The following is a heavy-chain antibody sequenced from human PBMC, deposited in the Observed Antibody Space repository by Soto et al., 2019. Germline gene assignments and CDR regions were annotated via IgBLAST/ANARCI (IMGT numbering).Heavy chain of an antibody. J-gene: IGHJ4*02. Sequence: QVQLVQSGAEVKKPGASVKVSCKASGYTFTSYYMHWVRQAPGQGLEWMGIINPSNSTTYAQKFQGEVTMTRDTSTRTVYMELSSLRSEDTAVYYCATVYCSGGSCYSIASWGQGTLVTVS. CDR3: ATVYCSGGSCYSIAS. CDR2: INPSNST. CDR1: GYTFTSYY. V-gene: IGHV1-46*03. D-gene: IGHD2-15*01.